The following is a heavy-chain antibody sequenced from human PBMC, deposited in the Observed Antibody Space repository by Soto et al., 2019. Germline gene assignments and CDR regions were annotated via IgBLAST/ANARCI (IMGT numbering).Heavy chain of an antibody. J-gene: IGHJ3*02. Sequence: QVQLVQSGAEVKKPGSSVKVSCKASGGTFSSYGISWVRQAPGQGLEWMGGIIPILGIANYAQKFQGRVTITADKSTSTAYMELSSLRSEDTAVYYCARLPPGHRVEASDAFDIWGQGTMVTVSS. D-gene: IGHD2-15*01. CDR2: IIPILGIA. V-gene: IGHV1-69*04. CDR1: GGTFSSYG. CDR3: ARLPPGHRVEASDAFDI.